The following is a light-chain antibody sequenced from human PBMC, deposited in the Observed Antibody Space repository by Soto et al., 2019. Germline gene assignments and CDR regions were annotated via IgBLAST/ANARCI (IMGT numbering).Light chain of an antibody. V-gene: IGKV1-39*01. J-gene: IGKJ1*01. CDR2: SAS. Sequence: DIQMTQSPSSLSASVGDRVTITCRASQSISSYLNCYQQKPGKAPKLLIYSASSLQSGVPSRFSGSGSGTDFTLTISSLQPEDFSTYYCQQSYSTLETFGQGTKGEIK. CDR1: QSISSY. CDR3: QQSYSTLET.